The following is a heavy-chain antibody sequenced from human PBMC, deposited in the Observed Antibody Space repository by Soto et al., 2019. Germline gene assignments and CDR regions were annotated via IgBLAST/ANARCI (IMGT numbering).Heavy chain of an antibody. Sequence: GGTLYLASASSEYCLGRYAIYYVRLAPGKGLEWFSSIFGSGGNTYHADSARGQGKISRYNCNNRLYLQMHSLRAEFTAVHYCAKYTTQYCPHRSTDVWGKGP. J-gene: IGHJ6*03. CDR3: AKYTTQYCPHRSTDV. D-gene: IGHD2-8*02. V-gene: IGHV3-23*01. CDR2: IFGSGGNT. CDR1: EYCLGRYA.